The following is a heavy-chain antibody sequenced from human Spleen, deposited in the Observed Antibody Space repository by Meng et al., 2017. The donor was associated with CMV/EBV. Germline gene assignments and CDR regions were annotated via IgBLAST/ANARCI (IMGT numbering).Heavy chain of an antibody. CDR1: GFTFSFST. Sequence: SLKISCAASGFTFSFSTIHWVRQTPGKGLEWVAVISNDGNNKYYADSAKGRFTISRDNSKNTLYLQMNSLRFEDTAVYYCARGGDCSSTSCWSYYGMDVWGQGTTVTVSS. CDR2: ISNDGNNK. CDR3: ARGGDCSSTSCWSYYGMDV. D-gene: IGHD2-2*01. J-gene: IGHJ6*02. V-gene: IGHV3-30*04.